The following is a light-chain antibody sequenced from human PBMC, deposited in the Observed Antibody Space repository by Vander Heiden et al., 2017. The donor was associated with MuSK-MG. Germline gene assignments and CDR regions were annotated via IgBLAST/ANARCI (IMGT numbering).Light chain of an antibody. CDR2: DAS. CDR3: QHRYNWPLT. V-gene: IGKV3-11*01. J-gene: IGKJ4*01. CDR1: RTIGSY. Sequence: EIVLNKSPATPSLSPGERFTVSCRACRTIGSYLGWYQQKPGQAPRLLIYDASNRATGIPARFTGSGSGTDFTLTISSLAPEDFAVYYCQHRYNWPLTFGGGTKVEMK.